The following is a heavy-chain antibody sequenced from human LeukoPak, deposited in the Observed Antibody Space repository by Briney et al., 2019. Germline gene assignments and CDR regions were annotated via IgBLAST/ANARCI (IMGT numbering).Heavy chain of an antibody. CDR2: ISGSGGST. Sequence: GGSLRLSCAASGFTFSSYAMSWVRQAPGKGLEWVSAISGSGGSTYYADSVKGRFTISRDNAKNSLYLQMNSLRAEDTAVYYCARYSYGFEDFDYWGQGTLVTVSS. J-gene: IGHJ4*02. V-gene: IGHV3-23*01. CDR1: GFTFSSYA. CDR3: ARYSYGFEDFDY. D-gene: IGHD5-18*01.